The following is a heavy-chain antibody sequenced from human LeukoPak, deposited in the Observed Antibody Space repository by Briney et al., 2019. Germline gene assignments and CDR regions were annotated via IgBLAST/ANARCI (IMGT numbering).Heavy chain of an antibody. J-gene: IGHJ4*02. CDR3: AKKGYYDGSGYYMYYFDH. CDR1: GFTFSSYD. V-gene: IGHV3-30*02. CDR2: IRYDGNNK. D-gene: IGHD3-22*01. Sequence: GGSLRLSCAASGFTFSSYDIYWVRQAPGKGLEWVAFIRYDGNNKDYADSVKGRFTISRDNSKNTLYLLMNSLRVEDTAVYYCAKKGYYDGSGYYMYYFDHWGQGTLVTVSS.